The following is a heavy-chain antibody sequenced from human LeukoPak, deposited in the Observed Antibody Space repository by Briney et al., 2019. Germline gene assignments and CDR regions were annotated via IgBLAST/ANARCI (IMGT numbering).Heavy chain of an antibody. CDR3: AKDLGELLSGFSPD. V-gene: IGHV3-21*01. CDR2: ISSSSSYI. CDR1: GFTFSSYS. D-gene: IGHD1-26*01. Sequence: GGSLRLSCAASGFTFSSYSMNWVRQAPGKGLEWVSSISSSSSYIYYADSVKGRFTISRDNSKNTLYLQMNSLRAEDTAVYYCAKDLGELLSGFSPDWGQGTLVTVSS. J-gene: IGHJ4*02.